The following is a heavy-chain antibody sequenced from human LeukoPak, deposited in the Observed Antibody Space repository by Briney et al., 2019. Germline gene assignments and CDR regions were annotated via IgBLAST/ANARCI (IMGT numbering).Heavy chain of an antibody. CDR2: ISYSGST. CDR1: GASISDYY. J-gene: IGHJ6*02. V-gene: IGHV4-59*01. Sequence: LETLSLTCTVSGASISDYYWSWIRQPPGKGLEWIGYISYSGSTNYNPSLKSRVTISVDTSKNQLSLKLSSVTAADTAVYYCARDRVVPAARVYYGMDVWGQGTTVTVSS. CDR3: ARDRVVPAARVYYGMDV. D-gene: IGHD2-2*01.